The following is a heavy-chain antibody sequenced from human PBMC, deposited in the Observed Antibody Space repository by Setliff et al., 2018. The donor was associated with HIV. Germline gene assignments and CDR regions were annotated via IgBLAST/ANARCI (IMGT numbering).Heavy chain of an antibody. V-gene: IGHV4-39*01. CDR1: GGSISSGDYY. Sequence: SETLSLTCTVSGGSISSGDYYWGWIRQAPGKGLEWIASMIYGGDTWYNPSLKSRVTIYVDTANDEISLRLSSVTAEDTAVYRCARPHSGRGGGAWFDPWGQGIQVTVSS. D-gene: IGHD6-19*01. J-gene: IGHJ5*02. CDR2: MIYGGDT. CDR3: ARPHSGRGGGAWFDP.